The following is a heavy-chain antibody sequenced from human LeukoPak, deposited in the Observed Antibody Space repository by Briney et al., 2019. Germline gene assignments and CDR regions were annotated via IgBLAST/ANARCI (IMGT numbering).Heavy chain of an antibody. V-gene: IGHV3-53*01. J-gene: IGHJ3*02. CDR2: IYSGGST. CDR1: GFTVSSNY. Sequence: PGGSLRLSCAASGFTVSSNYMSWVRQAPGKGLEWVSVIYSGGSTYYADSVKGRFTISRDNSKHTLYLQMNSLRAEDTAVYYCASSGWELLIAFDIWGQGTMVTVSS. D-gene: IGHD1-26*01. CDR3: ASSGWELLIAFDI.